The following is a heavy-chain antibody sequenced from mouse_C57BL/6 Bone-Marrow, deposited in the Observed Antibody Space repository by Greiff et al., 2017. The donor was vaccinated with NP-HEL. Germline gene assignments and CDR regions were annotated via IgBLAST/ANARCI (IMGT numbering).Heavy chain of an antibody. CDR2: INPSSGYT. CDR3: YYSYFDY. CDR1: GYTFTSYW. Sequence: VQLQQSGAELAKPGASVKLSCKASGYTFTSYWMHWVKQRPGQGLEWIGYINPSSGYTKYNQKFKDKATLTAYKSSSTAYMQLSSLTYEDSAVYYCYYSYFDYWGQGTTLTVSS. J-gene: IGHJ2*01. D-gene: IGHD2-12*01. V-gene: IGHV1-7*01.